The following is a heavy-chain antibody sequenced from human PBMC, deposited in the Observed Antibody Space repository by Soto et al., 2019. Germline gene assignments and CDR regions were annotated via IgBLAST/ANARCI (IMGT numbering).Heavy chain of an antibody. D-gene: IGHD6-13*01. J-gene: IGHJ5*02. Sequence: QVQLVQSGAEVKKPGASVKVSCKASGYTFTSYDINWVRQATGQGLEWMGWMNPNSGNTGYAQKFQGRVTMTRNTSMSTADMELSSLRSEDTAVYYCTRERSAGTGWFDPWGQGTLVTVSS. V-gene: IGHV1-8*01. CDR2: MNPNSGNT. CDR1: GYTFTSYD. CDR3: TRERSAGTGWFDP.